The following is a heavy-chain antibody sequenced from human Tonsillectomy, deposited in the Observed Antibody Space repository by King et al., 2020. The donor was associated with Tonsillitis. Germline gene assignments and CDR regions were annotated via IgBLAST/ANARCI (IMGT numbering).Heavy chain of an antibody. CDR3: AREGSGYRPAYFDY. J-gene: IGHJ4*02. CDR2: ISPNSDNT. Sequence: QLVQSGAEVKKPGASVKVSCKASGYTFFSYGVTWVRQAPGQGLEWLGWISPNSDNTNYAQQRQGRVTMTADTSTSTVYMELTSLRSDDTAVYYCAREGSGYRPAYFDYWGQGTLVTVSS. CDR1: GYTFFSYG. D-gene: IGHD3-3*01. V-gene: IGHV1-18*01.